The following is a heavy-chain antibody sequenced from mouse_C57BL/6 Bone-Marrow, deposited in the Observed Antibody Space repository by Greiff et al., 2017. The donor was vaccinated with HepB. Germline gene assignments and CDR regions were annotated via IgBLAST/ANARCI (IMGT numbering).Heavy chain of an antibody. D-gene: IGHD2-1*01. J-gene: IGHJ2*01. CDR1: GYTFTSYT. CDR3: ARLAYGNPFDY. Sequence: ESGAELARPGASVKMSCKASGYTFTSYTMHWVKQSPGQGLEWIGYINPSSGYTKYNQKFKDKATLTADKSSSTAYMQLSSLTSEDSAVYYCARLAYGNPFDYWGQVTTLTVSS. CDR2: INPSSGYT. V-gene: IGHV1-4*01.